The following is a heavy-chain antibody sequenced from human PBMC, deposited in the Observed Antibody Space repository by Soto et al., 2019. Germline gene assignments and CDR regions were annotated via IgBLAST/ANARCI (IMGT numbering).Heavy chain of an antibody. CDR2: VYYSGSP. V-gene: IGHV4-39*01. Sequence: SETLSLTCIVSGDCISSGSYYWGWIRQPPGKGLEWIGSVYYSGSPYYNPSLQSRVTISLDTSKNQFSLNLTSVTAADTAIYYCAKVHSALYLYWGPGALVTVSS. D-gene: IGHD5-18*01. J-gene: IGHJ4*02. CDR3: AKVHSALYLY. CDR1: GDCISSGSYY.